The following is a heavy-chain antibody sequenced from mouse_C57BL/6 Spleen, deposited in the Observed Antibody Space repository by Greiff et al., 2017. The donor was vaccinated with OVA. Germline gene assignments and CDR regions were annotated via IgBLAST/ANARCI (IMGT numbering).Heavy chain of an antibody. CDR2: IDPNSGGT. V-gene: IGHV1-72*01. CDR1: GYTFTSYW. J-gene: IGHJ1*03. D-gene: IGHD1-1*01. CDR3: GRDNNSSSYVGWYFDV. Sequence: VQLQQPGAELVKPGASVKLSCKASGYTFTSYWMHWVKQRPGRGLEWIGRIDPNSGGTKYNAKFKSKATLTADKPSSTAYMQLSSLTSEDDAVYYCGRDNNSSSYVGWYFDVWGTGTTVTVSS.